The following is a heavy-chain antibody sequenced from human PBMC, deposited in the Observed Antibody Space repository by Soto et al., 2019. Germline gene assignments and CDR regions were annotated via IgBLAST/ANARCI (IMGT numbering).Heavy chain of an antibody. D-gene: IGHD3-16*01. CDR3: TRALDGMIPTAF. V-gene: IGHV3-74*01. CDR1: GFSFSGYW. J-gene: IGHJ4*02. CDR2: INSAGTYT. Sequence: EVQLVESGGGLVQPGGSLRLSCAASGFSFSGYWMHWVRQVPGQAPTWVSRINSAGTYTGSADSVRGRFTISKDTASNTLYLQMNSLRVEDTAVYYCTRALDGMIPTAFWGQGTLVTVSS.